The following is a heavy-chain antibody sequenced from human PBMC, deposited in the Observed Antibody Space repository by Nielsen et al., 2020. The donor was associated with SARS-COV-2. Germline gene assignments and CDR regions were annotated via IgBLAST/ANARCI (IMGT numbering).Heavy chain of an antibody. CDR3: VIVTAALAFDP. J-gene: IGHJ5*02. Sequence: ASVQVSCKASRHTSTNYHIHWVRQAPGQSLEWMGWIQVGSGNTKYSPKFQGRVTFTSDTSATTALMELSSLNSEDTAVYFCVIVTAALAFDPWGQGSLVTVSS. D-gene: IGHD3-16*02. CDR2: IQVGSGNT. CDR1: RHTSTNYH. V-gene: IGHV1-3*01.